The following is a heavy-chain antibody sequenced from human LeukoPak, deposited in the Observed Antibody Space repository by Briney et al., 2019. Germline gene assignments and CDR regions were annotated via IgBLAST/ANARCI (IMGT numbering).Heavy chain of an antibody. D-gene: IGHD1-26*01. CDR2: IYYSGST. J-gene: IGHJ4*02. CDR3: ARADGGATAYFDY. V-gene: IGHV4-39*01. CDR1: GGSISSYY. Sequence: PSETLSLTCTVSGGSISSYYWGWIRQPPGKGLEWIGSIYYSGSTYYNPSLKSRVTISVDTSKNQFSLKLSSVTAADTAVYYCARADGGATAYFDYWGQGTLVTVSS.